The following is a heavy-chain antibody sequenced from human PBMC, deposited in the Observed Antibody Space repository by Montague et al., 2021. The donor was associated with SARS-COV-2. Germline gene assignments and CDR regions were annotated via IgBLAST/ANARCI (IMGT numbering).Heavy chain of an antibody. D-gene: IGHD3-3*01. CDR1: GGSFSGYY. J-gene: IGHJ5*02. CDR2: INHSGNT. CDR3: ARASSSWSGLDP. Sequence: SETLSLTCAVYGGSFSGYYWTWVRQPPGKGLEWIGEINHSGNTNYKPSLESRITMSVDTSKSLVSLNLTSVTAAATAVYYYARASSSWSGLDPWGQGTLVTVSS. V-gene: IGHV4-34*01.